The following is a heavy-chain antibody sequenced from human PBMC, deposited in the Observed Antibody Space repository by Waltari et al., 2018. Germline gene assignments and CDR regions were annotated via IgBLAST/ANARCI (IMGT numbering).Heavy chain of an antibody. V-gene: IGHV3-53*01. Sequence: EVQLVESGGGLARPGGSLRLSCAASGFPLHYNYMIWVRQAPGKGLEWVSVFFAGGTTYYADSVKGRFTISRDQSKSMLYLEMNSLRDEDTAIYYCARAGLGSPMEWLRVFDRWGQGTLVTVSS. CDR2: FFAGGTT. J-gene: IGHJ5*02. D-gene: IGHD5-12*01. CDR3: ARAGLGSPMEWLRVFDR. CDR1: GFPLHYNY.